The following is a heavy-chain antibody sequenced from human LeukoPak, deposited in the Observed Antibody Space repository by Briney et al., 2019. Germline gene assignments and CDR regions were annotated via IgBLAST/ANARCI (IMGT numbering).Heavy chain of an antibody. D-gene: IGHD7-27*01. CDR1: GGTFSSYA. J-gene: IGHJ6*02. CDR2: IIIALNIA. Sequence: SVKVSCKASGGTFSSYAISWVRQAPGQGLEWMGRIIIALNIADYAQKFQGRVTITADRSTSTAYMELSSLTSEDTAVYYCARLGDVWGQGTTVTVS. CDR3: ARLGDV. V-gene: IGHV1-69*04.